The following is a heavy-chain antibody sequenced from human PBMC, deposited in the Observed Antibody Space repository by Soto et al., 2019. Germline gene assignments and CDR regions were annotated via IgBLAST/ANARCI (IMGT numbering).Heavy chain of an antibody. D-gene: IGHD6-19*01. CDR1: GGTFSSYA. Sequence: SVKVSCKASGGTFSSYAISWVRQAPGQGLEWMGGIIPIFGTANYAQKFQGRVTITADESTSTAYMGLSSLRSEDTAVYYCARDREEYGSGGPFDYWGQGTLVTVSS. J-gene: IGHJ4*02. V-gene: IGHV1-69*13. CDR2: IIPIFGTA. CDR3: ARDREEYGSGGPFDY.